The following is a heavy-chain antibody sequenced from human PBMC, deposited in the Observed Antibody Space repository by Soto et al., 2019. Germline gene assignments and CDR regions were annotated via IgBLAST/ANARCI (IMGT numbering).Heavy chain of an antibody. V-gene: IGHV3-30-3*01. CDR1: GFTFSSYA. Sequence: GGSLRLSCAASGFTFSSYAMHWVRQAPGKGLEWVAVISYDGSNKYYADSVKGRFTISRDNSKNTLHLQMNSLRAEDKAVYYFARDKRTRGYSYYYYYYYGMDVWGQGTTVTVSS. CDR3: ARDKRTRGYSYYYYYYYGMDV. J-gene: IGHJ6*02. CDR2: ISYDGSNK. D-gene: IGHD5-18*01.